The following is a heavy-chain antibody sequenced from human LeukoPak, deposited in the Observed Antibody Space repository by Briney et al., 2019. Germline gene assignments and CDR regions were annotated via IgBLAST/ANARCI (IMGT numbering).Heavy chain of an antibody. Sequence: SETLSLTCTVSGGSISSSSYYWGWIRQPPGKGLEWIGNIYYSGSTYYTPSLKSRVTISVDTSKNQFSLKLSSVTAADTAVYYCARQAYHRGWYRQFAYWGPGTLVTVSS. D-gene: IGHD6-19*01. CDR1: GGSISSSSYY. J-gene: IGHJ4*02. V-gene: IGHV4-39*01. CDR2: IYYSGST. CDR3: ARQAYHRGWYRQFAY.